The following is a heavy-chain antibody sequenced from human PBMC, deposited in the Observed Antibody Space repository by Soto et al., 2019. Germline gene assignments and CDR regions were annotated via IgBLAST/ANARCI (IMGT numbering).Heavy chain of an antibody. D-gene: IGHD5-12*01. J-gene: IGHJ4*02. CDR1: GGTFSNDI. V-gene: IGHV1-69*04. Sequence: GASVKVSCKASGGTFSNDIITWVRQAPGQGPEWMGRIIPLLDITNYAQKFQGRVTITADKSTSTAYMELNSLRSEDTAVYYCVRDSPIGSTYSGYDGIDYWGQGTLVTVPQ. CDR3: VRDSPIGSTYSGYDGIDY. CDR2: IIPLLDIT.